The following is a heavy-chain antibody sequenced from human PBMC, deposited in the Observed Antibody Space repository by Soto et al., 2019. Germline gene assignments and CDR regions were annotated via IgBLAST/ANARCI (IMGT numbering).Heavy chain of an antibody. J-gene: IGHJ4*02. D-gene: IGHD3-3*01. Sequence: PSETLSLTCTVSGGSISSYYWSWIRQPPGRGLEWIGYIYYSGSTNYNPSLKSRVTISVDTSKNQFSLKLTSVTAADTAVYYCARLTIFGMALFDYWGQGTLVTVSS. CDR2: IYYSGST. CDR1: GGSISSYY. CDR3: ARLTIFGMALFDY. V-gene: IGHV4-59*08.